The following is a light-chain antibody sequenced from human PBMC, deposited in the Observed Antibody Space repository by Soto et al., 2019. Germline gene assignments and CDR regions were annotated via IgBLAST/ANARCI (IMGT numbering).Light chain of an antibody. CDR1: QSVSSN. J-gene: IGKJ1*01. Sequence: HSAATVSVSPRERATLSCRASQSVSSNLAWYQQKPGQPPRLLIYDISTRATGIPTRFSGSGSGTDFTLTISRLEPEDFAVYHCEQYGRSPTFGQGTKVDIK. CDR3: EQYGRSPT. CDR2: DIS. V-gene: IGKV3-20*01.